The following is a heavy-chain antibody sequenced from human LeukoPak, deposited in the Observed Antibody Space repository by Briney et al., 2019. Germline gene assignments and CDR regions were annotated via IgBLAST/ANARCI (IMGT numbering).Heavy chain of an antibody. D-gene: IGHD3-22*01. CDR3: ARARGSGYPCVDY. CDR2: INQDGSEK. J-gene: IGHJ4*02. Sequence: GGSLRLSCAASGFTFSSYWMSWVRQAPGKGLEWVANINQDGSEKYYVDSVKGRFTISRDNAKNSLYLQMNSLRAEDTAVYYCARARGSGYPCVDYWGQGTLVSVSS. V-gene: IGHV3-7*01. CDR1: GFTFSSYW.